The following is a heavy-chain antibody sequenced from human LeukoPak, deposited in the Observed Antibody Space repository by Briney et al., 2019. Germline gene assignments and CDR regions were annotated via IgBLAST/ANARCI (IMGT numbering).Heavy chain of an antibody. CDR3: AKDTRHQLLLPPFDY. D-gene: IGHD2-2*01. J-gene: IGHJ4*02. V-gene: IGHV3-23*01. Sequence: GGSLRLSCAASGFTFSSYAMSWVRQAPGKGLEWVSAISGSGGSTYYADSVKGRFTISRDNSKNTLYLQMNSLRAEDTAVYYCAKDTRHQLLLPPFDYWGQGTLVTVSS. CDR2: ISGSGGST. CDR1: GFTFSSYA.